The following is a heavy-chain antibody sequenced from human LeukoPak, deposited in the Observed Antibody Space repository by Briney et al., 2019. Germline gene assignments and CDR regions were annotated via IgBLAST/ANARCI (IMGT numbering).Heavy chain of an antibody. CDR2: SDPNSGGT. J-gene: IGHJ6*03. Sequence: ASVTVSCKASGYTFTNYYIHWVRQAPGQRPEWMGWSDPNSGGTNFAQKFQGRVTMTRDTSISTVYMELRRLSIDDTAVYYCARDRGGTYGHYYYMDVWGEGTTVTVSS. V-gene: IGHV1-2*02. CDR1: GYTFTNYY. D-gene: IGHD3-16*01. CDR3: ARDRGGTYGHYYYMDV.